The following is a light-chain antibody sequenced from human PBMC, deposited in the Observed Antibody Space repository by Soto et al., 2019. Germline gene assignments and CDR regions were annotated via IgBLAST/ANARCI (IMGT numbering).Light chain of an antibody. CDR2: GAS. CDR3: QHYVYTPTWT. J-gene: IGKJ1*01. Sequence: EIVLTQSPGTLSLSPGERATLSCRASQSVSSSYLAWYQQKPGQAPRLLIYGASSRATGIPDRFSGSGSGTDSTLTISRLEPEDFAVYYCQHYVYTPTWTFGQGTKVEIK. V-gene: IGKV3-20*01. CDR1: QSVSSSY.